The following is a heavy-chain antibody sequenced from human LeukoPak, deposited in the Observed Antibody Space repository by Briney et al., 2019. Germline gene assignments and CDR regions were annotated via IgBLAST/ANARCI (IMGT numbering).Heavy chain of an antibody. D-gene: IGHD1-26*01. CDR1: GGSISSSSYY. CDR2: IYYSGST. Sequence: SETLSLTCTVSGGSISSSSYYWGWIRQPPGKGLEWIGSIYYSGSTYDNPSLKSRVTISVDTSKKQLSLKLSSVTAADTAVYYCARGPGSYYVGWFDPWGQGTLVTVSS. V-gene: IGHV4-39*01. CDR3: ARGPGSYYVGWFDP. J-gene: IGHJ5*02.